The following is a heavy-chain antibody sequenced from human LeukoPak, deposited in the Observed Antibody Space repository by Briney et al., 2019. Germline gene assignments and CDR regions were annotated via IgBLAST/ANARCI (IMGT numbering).Heavy chain of an antibody. V-gene: IGHV3-73*01. D-gene: IGHD4-11*01. CDR1: GFTLSGSS. CDR3: TRWDDYIRNPFDY. J-gene: IGHJ4*02. CDR2: IKSKSNYYSK. Sequence: GGSLNLSCAASGFTLSGSSMQWVREASGEGVEGVGRIKSKSNYYSKGYAESVKGRFTISRDDSMNTAFLQMNSLTTEDTAVYYCTRWDDYIRNPFDYWGQGTLVTVSS.